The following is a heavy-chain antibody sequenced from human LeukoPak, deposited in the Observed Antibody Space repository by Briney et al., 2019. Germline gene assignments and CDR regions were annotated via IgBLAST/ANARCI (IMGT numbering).Heavy chain of an antibody. V-gene: IGHV3-23*01. CDR2: ISGSGSST. CDR3: AKDERTVDYFDY. CDR1: GFTFSSYA. Sequence: GGSLRLSCAASGFTFSSYAMSWVRQAPGKGLEWVSAISGSGSSTYYADSVKGRFTISRDNSKNTLYLQMNSLRAEDTALYYCAKDERTVDYFDYWGQGTLVTVSS. J-gene: IGHJ4*02.